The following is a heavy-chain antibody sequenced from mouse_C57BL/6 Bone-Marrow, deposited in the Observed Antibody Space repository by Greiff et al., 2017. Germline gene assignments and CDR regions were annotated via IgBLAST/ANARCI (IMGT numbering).Heavy chain of an antibody. V-gene: IGHV2-9-1*01. J-gene: IGHJ2*01. CDR2: IWTGGGT. D-gene: IGHD1-1*01. Sequence: QVQLQQSGPGLVAPSQSLSITCTVSGFSLTSYAISWVRQPPGKGLEWLGVIWTGGGTNYNSALKSRLSISKDNSKSQVFLKMNSLQTDDTARYYCARFITTVVDYFDYWGQGTTLTVSS. CDR3: ARFITTVVDYFDY. CDR1: GFSLTSYA.